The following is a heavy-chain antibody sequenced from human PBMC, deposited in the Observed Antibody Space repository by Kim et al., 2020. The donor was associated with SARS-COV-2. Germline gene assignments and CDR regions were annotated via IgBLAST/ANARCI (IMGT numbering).Heavy chain of an antibody. CDR1: GFTFSSYG. J-gene: IGHJ4*02. CDR2: ITSDGSTN. CDR3: AYDRSGT. V-gene: IGHV3-30*02. D-gene: IGHD1-26*01. Sequence: GGSLRLSCAASGFTFSSYGMNWVRQAPGKGLEWVAYITSDGSTNYYADSVKGRFTISRDNSKNLLHQQMNSLRAEDTADYYCAYDRSGTRVQG.